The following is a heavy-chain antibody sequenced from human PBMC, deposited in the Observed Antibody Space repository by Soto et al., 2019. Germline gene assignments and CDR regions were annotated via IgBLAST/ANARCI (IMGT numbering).Heavy chain of an antibody. Sequence: SETLSLTCTGSGGSINTFYWSWVRQPAGKGLEWIGRIFSSGSTSFNPSLESRVAMSVDTSKNHFSLNLSSVTAADMAVYYCAREGSYSAYNFAHGIQLWSFDFWGQGALVTVSS. D-gene: IGHD5-12*01. V-gene: IGHV4-4*07. J-gene: IGHJ4*02. CDR2: IFSSGST. CDR3: AREGSYSAYNFAHGIQLWSFDF. CDR1: GGSINTFY.